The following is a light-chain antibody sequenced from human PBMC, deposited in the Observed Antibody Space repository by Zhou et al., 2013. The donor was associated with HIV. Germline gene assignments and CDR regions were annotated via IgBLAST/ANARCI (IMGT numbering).Light chain of an antibody. CDR1: QDISSW. V-gene: IGKV1-12*01. Sequence: DIQMTQSPSSVSASVGDRVTITCRASQDISSWLAWYQQNPGKAPRLLIYGASGLQSGVPSRFSGSGSGTDYTLTISSLQPEDFATYYCQQAHSFPYTFGQGTKLETK. J-gene: IGKJ2*01. CDR2: GAS. CDR3: QQAHSFPYT.